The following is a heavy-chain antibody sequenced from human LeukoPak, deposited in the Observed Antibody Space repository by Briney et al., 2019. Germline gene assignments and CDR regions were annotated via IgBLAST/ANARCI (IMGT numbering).Heavy chain of an antibody. CDR3: ARDLYQWYFDY. CDR1: GFSFGSHA. J-gene: IGHJ4*02. V-gene: IGHV3-30*04. Sequence: GGSLRLSCVASGFSFGSHAMHWVRQTPGKGLEWVVVTSYDGTRQYYADFVRGRFTISRDNSKNTLYLQMNSLRAEDTAVYYCARDLYQWYFDYWGRGTLVTVSS. CDR2: TSYDGTRQ. D-gene: IGHD6-19*01.